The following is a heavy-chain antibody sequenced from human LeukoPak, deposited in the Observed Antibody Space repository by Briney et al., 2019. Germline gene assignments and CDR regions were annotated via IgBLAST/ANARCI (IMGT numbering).Heavy chain of an antibody. V-gene: IGHV1-2*02. Sequence: ASVKVSCKASGYTFTLYYMHWVRQAPGQGLEWMGWINPNSGATDYAQKFQDRVTMTRDTSISTAYVELNSLRSDDSAVYYCAREEDVVALPSFDYWGQGTLVTVSS. D-gene: IGHD2-2*01. CDR3: AREEDVVALPSFDY. CDR1: GYTFTLYY. J-gene: IGHJ4*02. CDR2: INPNSGAT.